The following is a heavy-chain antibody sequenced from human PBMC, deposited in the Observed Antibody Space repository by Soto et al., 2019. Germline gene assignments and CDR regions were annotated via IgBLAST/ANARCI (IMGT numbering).Heavy chain of an antibody. CDR1: GFTFSNAW. CDR2: IKSKTDGGTT. CDR3: SVGEYYDFWSGYSRIDY. J-gene: IGHJ4*02. D-gene: IGHD3-3*01. V-gene: IGHV3-15*01. Sequence: EVQLVESGGGLVKPGGSLRLFCAASGFTFSNAWMSWVRQAPGKGLEWVGRIKSKTDGGTTDYAAPVKGRFTISRDDSKNTLYLQMNSLKTEDTAVYYCSVGEYYDFWSGYSRIDYWGQGTLVTVSS.